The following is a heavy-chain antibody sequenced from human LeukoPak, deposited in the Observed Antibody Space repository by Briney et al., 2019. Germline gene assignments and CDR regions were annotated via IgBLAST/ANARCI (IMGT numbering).Heavy chain of an antibody. D-gene: IGHD2-15*01. CDR2: ISGSGGST. V-gene: IGHV3-23*01. CDR1: GFTFSSYA. J-gene: IGHJ6*02. Sequence: GGSLRLSCAASGFTFSSYAMSWVRQAPGKGLEWVSAISGSGGSTYYADSVKGRFTISRDNSENTLYLQMNSLRAEDTAVYYCAAGRTVGYCSGGSCYSLGMDVWGQGTTVTVSS. CDR3: AAGRTVGYCSGGSCYSLGMDV.